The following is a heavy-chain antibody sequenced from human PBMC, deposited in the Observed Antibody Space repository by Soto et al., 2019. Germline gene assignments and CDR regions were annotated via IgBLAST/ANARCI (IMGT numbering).Heavy chain of an antibody. CDR1: GGTFSSYA. Sequence: SVKVSCKTSGGTFSSYAISWVRQAPGQGLEWMGGIIPIFGTANYAQKFQGRVTITADESTSTAYMELSSLRYEDTAVYYCARAAKHAADKNWFDTWGQVTLVTLSA. J-gene: IGHJ5*02. V-gene: IGHV1-69*13. CDR2: IIPIFGTA. CDR3: ARAAKHAADKNWFDT. D-gene: IGHD6-13*01.